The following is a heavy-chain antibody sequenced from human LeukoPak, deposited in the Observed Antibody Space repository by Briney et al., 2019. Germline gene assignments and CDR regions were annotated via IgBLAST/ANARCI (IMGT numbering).Heavy chain of an antibody. CDR2: IYTSGST. CDR1: GGSITSHY. D-gene: IGHD3-22*01. J-gene: IGHJ4*02. V-gene: IGHV4-4*07. Sequence: SETLSLTCIVSGGSITSHYWSWIRQPPGKGLEWIGRIYTSGSTNYNPSLKSRVTMSVDTSKNQFSLKLSSVTAADTAVYYCARDATYYYDSSGYFLFDYWGQGTLVTVSS. CDR3: ARDATYYYDSSGYFLFDY.